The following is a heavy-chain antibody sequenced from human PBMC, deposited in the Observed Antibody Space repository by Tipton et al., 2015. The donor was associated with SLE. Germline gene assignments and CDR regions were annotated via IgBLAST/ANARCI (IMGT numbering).Heavy chain of an antibody. CDR3: AKDQRRYAMATPEFYFDY. CDR1: GFTFSSYD. V-gene: IGHV3-13*05. J-gene: IGHJ4*02. D-gene: IGHD5-24*01. Sequence: SLRLSCAASGFTFSSYDMHWVRQATGKGLEWVSAIGTAGDPYYPGSVKGRFTISRDNSKNTLYLQMNSLRAEDTAVYYCAKDQRRYAMATPEFYFDYWGQGTLVTVSS. CDR2: IGTAGDP.